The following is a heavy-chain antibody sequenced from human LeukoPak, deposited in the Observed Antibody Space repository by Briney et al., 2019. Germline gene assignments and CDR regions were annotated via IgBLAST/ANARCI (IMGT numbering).Heavy chain of an antibody. V-gene: IGHV4-34*01. CDR1: GGSFCGYY. Sequence: SETLSLTCAVYGGSFCGYYWSWIRQPPGKGLEWIGEINHSGSTNYNPSIKSLVTISVNTSKNQFSLKLSSVTAADTAVYYCARGGVYDFWSGYYAWFDPWGQGTLVTVSS. J-gene: IGHJ5*02. CDR3: ARGGVYDFWSGYYAWFDP. D-gene: IGHD3-3*01. CDR2: INHSGST.